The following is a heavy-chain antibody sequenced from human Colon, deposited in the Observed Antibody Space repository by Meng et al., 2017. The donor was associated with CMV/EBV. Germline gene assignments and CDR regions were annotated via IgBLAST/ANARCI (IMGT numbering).Heavy chain of an antibody. D-gene: IGHD3-9*01. Sequence: AASGFTFSSSVVTWVRQGPGKGLEWVSSIATTGLTYYTDSAQGRFAISRDNSRSTVYLQMDSLRVEDTAVYYCAKSTPDHFDWFFGPWGQGTLVTVSS. V-gene: IGHV3-23*01. CDR1: GFTFSSSV. J-gene: IGHJ5*02. CDR3: AKSTPDHFDWFFGP. CDR2: IATTGLT.